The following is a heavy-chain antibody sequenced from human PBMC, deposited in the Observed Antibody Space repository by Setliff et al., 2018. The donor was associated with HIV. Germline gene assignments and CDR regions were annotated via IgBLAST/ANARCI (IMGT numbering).Heavy chain of an antibody. J-gene: IGHJ6*03. Sequence: ASVKVSCKASGYTFTSYGLCWVRQAPGQGLEWMGWISPYNGDTYYDEKFQGRVTMTTDTSTRTAYMELRSLRSDDTAVYYCARQFLDWTNDYYSGTYMDXWGXGTTVTVSS. CDR3: ARQFLDWTNDYYSGTYMDX. CDR2: ISPYNGDT. D-gene: IGHD3-3*01. V-gene: IGHV1-18*01. CDR1: GYTFTSYG.